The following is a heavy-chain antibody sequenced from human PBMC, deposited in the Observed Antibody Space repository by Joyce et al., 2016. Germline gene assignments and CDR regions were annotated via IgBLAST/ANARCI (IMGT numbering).Heavy chain of an antibody. J-gene: IGHJ4*02. Sequence: QLVESGGAVVQPGRSLRLSCVASGFTFSNYAMHWVRQVPGKGLEWLAVISSDGTDQDYADSVKGRFTVSRDNSKNTHYLQVNSLRAEDTAVYYCAKEEAGYCSLGRCFSLNYWGQGTLVTVSS. CDR1: GFTFSNYA. D-gene: IGHD2-15*01. CDR3: AKEEAGYCSLGRCFSLNY. V-gene: IGHV3-30*18. CDR2: ISSDGTDQ.